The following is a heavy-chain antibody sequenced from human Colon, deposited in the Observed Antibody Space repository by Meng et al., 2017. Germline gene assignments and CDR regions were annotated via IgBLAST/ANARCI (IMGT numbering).Heavy chain of an antibody. D-gene: IGHD6-19*01. V-gene: IGHV3-7*01. CDR2: IKQDGSGE. CDR3: TRGGVAGSFDY. J-gene: IGHJ4*02. CDR1: GFTFSSYW. Sequence: GESLKISCAASGFTFSSYWMSWVRQAPGKGLEWVAHIKQDGSGEYYVDSVKGRFTISRDNAKKSLSLQMNSLRAEDTAVYYCTRGGVAGSFDYWGQGTLVTVSS.